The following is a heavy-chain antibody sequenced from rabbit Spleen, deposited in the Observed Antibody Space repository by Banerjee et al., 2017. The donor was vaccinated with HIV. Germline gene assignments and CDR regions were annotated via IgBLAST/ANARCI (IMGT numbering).Heavy chain of an antibody. Sequence: QQLEESGGGLVKPGASLTLTCKASGFSFNSGDDMCWVRQASGKGLEWIACTAGGRSTFTYYASWAKGRFTCSKASSTTVTLQMTSLTAADTATYFCARDTGGDFNLWGQGTSSPS. D-gene: IGHD7-1*01. V-gene: IGHV1S40*01. CDR2: TAGGRSTFT. CDR1: GFSFNSGDD. CDR3: ARDTGGDFNL. J-gene: IGHJ4*01.